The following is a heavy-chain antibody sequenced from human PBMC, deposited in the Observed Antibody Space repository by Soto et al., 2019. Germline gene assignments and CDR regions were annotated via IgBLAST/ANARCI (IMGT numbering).Heavy chain of an antibody. CDR2: IYYSGST. V-gene: IGHV4-39*01. D-gene: IGHD1-26*01. CDR3: ARSGNGIDC. CDR1: GGSISSSNYY. Sequence: SETLSLTCTVSGGSISSSNYYWGWIRQPPGKGLEWIGSIYYSGSTYYNPSLKSRVTVSVDTSKNQFSLKLSSVTAADTAVYYCARSGNGIDCWGQGTLVTVSS. J-gene: IGHJ4*02.